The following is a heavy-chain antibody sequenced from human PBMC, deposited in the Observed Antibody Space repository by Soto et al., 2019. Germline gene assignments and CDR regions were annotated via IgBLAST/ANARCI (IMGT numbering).Heavy chain of an antibody. D-gene: IGHD3-3*01. CDR2: INHSGST. CDR1: GGSFSGYY. Sequence: SETLSLTCAVYGGSFSGYYWSWIRQPPGKGLEWIGEINHSGSTNYNPSLKSRVTISVDTSKNQFSLKLSSVTAADTAVYYCTIFGVVFDAFDIWGQGTMVTVSS. V-gene: IGHV4-34*01. J-gene: IGHJ3*02. CDR3: TIFGVVFDAFDI.